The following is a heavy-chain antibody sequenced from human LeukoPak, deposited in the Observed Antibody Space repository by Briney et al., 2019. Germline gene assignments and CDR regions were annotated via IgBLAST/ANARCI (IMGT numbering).Heavy chain of an antibody. J-gene: IGHJ6*02. D-gene: IGHD2-15*01. CDR2: INPSGGST. V-gene: IGHV1-46*01. CDR3: ARDRLCGGSCYEPSYYGMDV. Sequence: PRASVKVSCKASGYTFTSYYMHWVRQAPGQGLEWMGIINPSGGSTSYAQKFQGRVTMTRDTSTSTVYMELSSLRSEDTAVYYCARDRLCGGSCYEPSYYGMDVWGQGTTVTVSS. CDR1: GYTFTSYY.